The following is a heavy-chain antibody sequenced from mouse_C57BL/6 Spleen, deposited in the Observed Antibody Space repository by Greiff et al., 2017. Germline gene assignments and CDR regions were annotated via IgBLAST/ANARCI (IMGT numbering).Heavy chain of an antibody. J-gene: IGHJ4*01. V-gene: IGHV5-16*01. CDR1: GFTFSDYY. CDR3: ARGGGYYYAMDY. Sequence: EVKLVESEGGLVQPGSSMKLSCTASGFTFSDYYMAWVRQVPEKGLEWVANINYDGSSTYYLDSLKSRFIISRDNAKNILYLQMSSLKSEDTATYYCARGGGYYYAMDYWGQGTSVTVSS. CDR2: INYDGSST.